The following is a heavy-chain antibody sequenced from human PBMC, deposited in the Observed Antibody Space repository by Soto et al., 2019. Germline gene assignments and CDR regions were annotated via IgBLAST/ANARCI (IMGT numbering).Heavy chain of an antibody. D-gene: IGHD3-22*01. V-gene: IGHV3-30*18. J-gene: IGHJ4*02. CDR2: ISYDGSNK. CDR3: AKGDTMIVVGLFDY. CDR1: GFTFSSYG. Sequence: GGSLRLSCAASGFTFSSYGMHWVRQAPGKGLEWVAVISYDGSNKYYADSVKGRFTISRDNSKNTLYLQMNSLRAEDTAVYYCAKGDTMIVVGLFDYWGQGTLVTVSS.